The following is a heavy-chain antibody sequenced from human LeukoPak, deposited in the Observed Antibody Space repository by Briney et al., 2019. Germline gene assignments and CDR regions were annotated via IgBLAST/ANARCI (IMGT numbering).Heavy chain of an antibody. CDR1: GYTFTGYY. D-gene: IGHD2-15*01. J-gene: IGHJ6*02. CDR3: ARDLGADCSGGSCYLPYYYGMDV. CDR2: INPNSGGT. V-gene: IGHV1-2*02. Sequence: ASVKVSCKASGYTFTGYYMHWVRQAPGQGLEWMGWINPNSGGTNYAQKFQGRVTMTRDTSISTAYMELSRLRSDDTAVYYCARDLGADCSGGSCYLPYYYGMDVWGQGTTVTVSS.